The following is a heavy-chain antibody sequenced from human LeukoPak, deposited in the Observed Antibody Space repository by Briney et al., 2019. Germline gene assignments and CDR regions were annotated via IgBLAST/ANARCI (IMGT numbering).Heavy chain of an antibody. J-gene: IGHJ3*02. CDR1: GFTFSSYE. Sequence: PGGSLRLSCAASGFTFSSYEMNWVRQAPGQGLGWVSYISTSGSRIYYANSVKGRFTIPRDNAKNSLYLQMNSLRAEDTAVYYCARARDAFDIWGQGTMVTVSS. V-gene: IGHV3-48*03. CDR3: ARARDAFDI. CDR2: ISTSGSRI.